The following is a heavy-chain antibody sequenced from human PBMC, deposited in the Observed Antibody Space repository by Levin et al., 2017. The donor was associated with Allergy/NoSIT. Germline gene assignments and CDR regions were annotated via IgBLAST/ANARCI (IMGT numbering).Heavy chain of an antibody. V-gene: IGHV4-39*01. D-gene: IGHD3-3*01. CDR1: GGSFSSSSYY. Sequence: SQTLSLTCTVSGGSFSSSSYYWGWIRQPPGKGLEWIGSIYYSGSTYYNPSLKSRVTISVDTSKNQFSLKLSSVTAADTAVYYCASMYYDFWSGYLSYFDYWGQGTLVTVSS. CDR2: IYYSGST. CDR3: ASMYYDFWSGYLSYFDY. J-gene: IGHJ4*02.